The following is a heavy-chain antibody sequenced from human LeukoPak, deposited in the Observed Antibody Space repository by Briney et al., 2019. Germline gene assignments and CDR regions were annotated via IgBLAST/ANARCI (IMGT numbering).Heavy chain of an antibody. CDR2: INHRGTT. Sequence: SETLSLTCAVYGDSFSGYYWSWIRQPPGKGLEWIAEINHRGTTHYNPSLKSRVTISVDTSKNQFSLKLSSVTAADTAVYYCASLAAATLPFDYWGQGTLVTVSS. CDR3: ASLAAATLPFDY. CDR1: GDSFSGYY. D-gene: IGHD6-13*01. J-gene: IGHJ4*02. V-gene: IGHV4-34*01.